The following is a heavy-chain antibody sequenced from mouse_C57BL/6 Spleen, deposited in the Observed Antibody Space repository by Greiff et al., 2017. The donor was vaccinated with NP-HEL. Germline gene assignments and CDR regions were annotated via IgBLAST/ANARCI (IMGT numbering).Heavy chain of an antibody. J-gene: IGHJ4*01. CDR3: ARGGWDSNYPYYYAMDY. CDR2: IYPGVGDP. V-gene: IGHV1-80*01. CDR1: GYAFSSSW. Sequence: QVQLQQSGAELVKPGASVKISCKASGYAFSSSWMNWVKQRPGKGLEWIGQIYPGVGDPNYNGKFKGKSTLTADKSSSTAYLQLSSLTSEDSAVYFCARGGWDSNYPYYYAMDYWGQGTSVTVSS. D-gene: IGHD2-5*01.